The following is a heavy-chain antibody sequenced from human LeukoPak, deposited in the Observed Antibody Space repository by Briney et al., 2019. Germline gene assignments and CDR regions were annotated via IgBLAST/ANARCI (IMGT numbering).Heavy chain of an antibody. D-gene: IGHD6-13*01. CDR2: INPNTGDT. J-gene: IGHJ6*03. CDR1: GYTFTGYY. V-gene: IGHV1-2*02. CDR3: SRAREYSSNWNYYYYMDV. Sequence: ASVKVSCKASGYTFTGYYVHWVRQAPGQGLEWMGWINPNTGDTKYAQKFQGRVTMTRDTSISTAYMDLSRLRSDDTAVYYCSRAREYSSNWNYYYYMDVWGKGTTVTVSS.